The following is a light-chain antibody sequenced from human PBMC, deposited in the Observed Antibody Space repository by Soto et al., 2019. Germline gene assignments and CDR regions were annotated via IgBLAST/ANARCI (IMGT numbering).Light chain of an antibody. V-gene: IGLV2-8*01. J-gene: IGLJ2*01. CDR2: EVN. CDR3: SSFAGSNNFEV. CDR1: SSDVGGYNY. Sequence: QSALTQPPSASGSPGQSVTISCTGTSSDVGGYNYVSWYQQHPGKAPKLMIYEVNKRPSGVPDRFSGSKSGNTASLTVSGLQAEDEADYYCSSFAGSNNFEVFGGGTKLNVL.